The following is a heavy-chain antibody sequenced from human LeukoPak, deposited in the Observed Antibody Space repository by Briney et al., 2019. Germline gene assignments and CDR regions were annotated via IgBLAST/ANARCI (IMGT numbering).Heavy chain of an antibody. CDR3: TKVPLLWFGESWGWWFDP. CDR1: GFSFTNAW. D-gene: IGHD3-10*01. Sequence: GGSLRLSCAASGFSFTNAWMSWVRQAPGKGLEWVGRINSKTDGGTTDYAAPVKGRFTISRDDSKNTLYLQMNSLKTEDTAVYYCTKVPLLWFGESWGWWFDPWGQGTLVTVSS. CDR2: INSKTDGGTT. V-gene: IGHV3-15*01. J-gene: IGHJ5*02.